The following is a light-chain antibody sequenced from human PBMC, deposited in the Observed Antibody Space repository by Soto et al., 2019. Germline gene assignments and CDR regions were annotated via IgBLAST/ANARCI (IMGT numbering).Light chain of an antibody. V-gene: IGKV3-11*01. CDR2: DAS. J-gene: IGKJ5*01. Sequence: EIVMTQSPATLSVSPGERATLSCRASQSVSIYLAWYQQKPGQAPGLLIYDASNRATGVPARFSGSGSGTDFTLTISSLEPEDFAVYYCQHRKDWQVTFGQGTRLEIK. CDR3: QHRKDWQVT. CDR1: QSVSIY.